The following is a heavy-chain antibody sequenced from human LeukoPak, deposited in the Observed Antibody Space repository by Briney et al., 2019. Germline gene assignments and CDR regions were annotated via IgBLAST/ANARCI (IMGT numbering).Heavy chain of an antibody. CDR1: GFTVSSNY. V-gene: IGHV3-21*01. D-gene: IGHD2-15*01. J-gene: IGHJ4*02. CDR2: ISSSSSYI. CDR3: ARAANYCSGGSCFDY. Sequence: SGGSLRLSCAASGFTVSSNYMSWVRQAPGKGLEWVSSISSSSSYIYYADSVKGRFTISRDNAKNSLYLQMNSLRAEDTAVYYCARAANYCSGGSCFDYWGQGTLVTVSS.